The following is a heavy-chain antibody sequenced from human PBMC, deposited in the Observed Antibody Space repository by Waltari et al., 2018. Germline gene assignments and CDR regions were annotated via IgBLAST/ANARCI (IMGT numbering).Heavy chain of an antibody. CDR1: GYTFTSYN. V-gene: IGHV1-46*01. J-gene: IGHJ4*02. Sequence: QVQVVQSGAEVMRPGASVTVSCKASGYTFTSYNIHWVRQAPGQGLEWMGIINPGDGNVSYTQKFRGRVTMTRDTSTRTVYMELSSLISEDTAVYYCAAERAGTYYFDFWGQGTLVTVSS. CDR3: AAERAGTYYFDF. CDR2: INPGDGNV.